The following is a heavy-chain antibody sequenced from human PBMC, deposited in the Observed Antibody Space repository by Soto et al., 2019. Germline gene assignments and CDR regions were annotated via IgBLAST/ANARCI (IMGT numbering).Heavy chain of an antibody. CDR3: AKSPTTVTTWCAPQYYFAL. Sequence: EVRLLESGGGLVQPGGSLRLSCAPSGFSFSSYAMSWVRQPPGKGLEWVSFISTSGGSTDYADYVKGRFTISRDNSKNTLYLQMNSLRAEDTSVYNCAKSPTTVTTWCAPQYYFALWGRGTLVTVSS. D-gene: IGHD4-17*01. J-gene: IGHJ2*01. CDR1: GFSFSSYA. CDR2: ISTSGGST. V-gene: IGHV3-23*01.